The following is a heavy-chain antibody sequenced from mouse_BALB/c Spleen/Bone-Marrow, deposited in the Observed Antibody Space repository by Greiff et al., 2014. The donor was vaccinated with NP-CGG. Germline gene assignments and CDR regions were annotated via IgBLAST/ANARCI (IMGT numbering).Heavy chain of an antibody. CDR1: GYTFTSSW. J-gene: IGHJ1*01. Sequence: VKLMESGSVLVRPGASVKLSCKASGYTFTSSWMHWAKQRPGQGLEWIGDIHPNSGNTNYSEKFRGKATLTVDTSSNTAYVDLSSLTSEDSAVYYCARSYRFWYFDVWGAGTTVTVSS. CDR2: IHPNSGNT. V-gene: IGHV1S130*01. D-gene: IGHD2-14*01. CDR3: ARSYRFWYFDV.